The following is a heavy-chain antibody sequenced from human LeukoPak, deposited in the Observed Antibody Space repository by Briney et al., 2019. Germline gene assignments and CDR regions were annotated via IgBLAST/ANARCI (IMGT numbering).Heavy chain of an antibody. V-gene: IGHV3-23*01. Sequence: PGGSLRLSRAASGFTFDDYGMTWVRQAPGKGLEWVSAISGSGGSTYYADSVKGRFTISRDNSKNTLYLQMNSLRAEDTAVYYCAKVGGSTRGDYWGQGTLVTVSS. J-gene: IGHJ4*02. CDR2: ISGSGGST. CDR3: AKVGGSTRGDY. CDR1: GFTFDDYG. D-gene: IGHD1-26*01.